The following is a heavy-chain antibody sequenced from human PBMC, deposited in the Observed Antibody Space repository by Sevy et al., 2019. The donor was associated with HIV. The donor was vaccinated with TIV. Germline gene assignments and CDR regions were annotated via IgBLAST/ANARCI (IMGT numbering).Heavy chain of an antibody. D-gene: IGHD2-15*01. CDR3: ATTSTPLYYYVLDV. Sequence: GGSLRLSCAASEFTVSSKYMSWVRQAPGKGLEWVSVIYSGGNTYYADSVKGRFTISRDISKNTLYLQMNSLRAEDTAIYYCATTSTPLYYYVLDVWGQGTTVTVSS. V-gene: IGHV3-53*03. CDR2: IYSGGNT. CDR1: EFTVSSKY. J-gene: IGHJ6*02.